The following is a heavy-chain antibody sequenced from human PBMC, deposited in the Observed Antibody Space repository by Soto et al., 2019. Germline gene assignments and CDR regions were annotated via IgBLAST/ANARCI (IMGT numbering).Heavy chain of an antibody. V-gene: IGHV4-39*01. J-gene: IGHJ3*02. Sequence: QLQLQESGPGLVKPSETLSLTCTVSGGSISSSSYYWGWIRQPPGKGLEWIGSIYYSGSTYYNPSLKSRVTISVDTSKNQFSLKLSSVTAADTAVYYCARPFRIAAAGTGYDAFDIWGQGTMVTVSS. D-gene: IGHD6-13*01. CDR3: ARPFRIAAAGTGYDAFDI. CDR1: GGSISSSSYY. CDR2: IYYSGST.